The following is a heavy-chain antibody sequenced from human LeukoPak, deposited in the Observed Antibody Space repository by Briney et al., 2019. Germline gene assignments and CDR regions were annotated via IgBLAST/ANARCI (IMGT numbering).Heavy chain of an antibody. V-gene: IGHV3-74*01. D-gene: IGHD2-2*01. CDR2: INSDGSST. CDR1: GFTFSSYW. Sequence: GGSLRLSCAASGFTFSSYWMHWVRHAPGKGLVWVSRINSDGSSTSYADSVKGRFTISRDNAKNTLYLQMNSLRAEDTAVYYCARSGYCSSTSCLGWFDPWGQGTLVTVAS. CDR3: ARSGYCSSTSCLGWFDP. J-gene: IGHJ5*02.